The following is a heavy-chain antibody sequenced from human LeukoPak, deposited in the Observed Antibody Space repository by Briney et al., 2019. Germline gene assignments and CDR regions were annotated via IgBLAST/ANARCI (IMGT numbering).Heavy chain of an antibody. CDR1: GFTFSDYY. V-gene: IGHV3-23*01. CDR3: AKVRYSSSWYYFDY. D-gene: IGHD6-13*01. Sequence: GGSLRLSCAASGFTFSDYYMSWIRQAPGKGLEWVSAISGSGGSTYYADSVKGRFTISRDNSKNTLYLQMNSLRAEDTAVYYCAKVRYSSSWYYFDYWGQGTLVTVSS. J-gene: IGHJ4*02. CDR2: ISGSGGST.